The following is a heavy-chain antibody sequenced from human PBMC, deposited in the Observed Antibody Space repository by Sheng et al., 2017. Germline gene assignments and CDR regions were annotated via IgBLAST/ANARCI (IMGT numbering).Heavy chain of an antibody. CDR3: AGQRAFDI. CDR2: IRSSGSTR. Sequence: EGQLVESGGGLVQPGGSLRLSCAASGFTFSSDEMNWVRQAPGKGLEWVSYIRSSGSTRYYADSVKGRFTISRDNAKNSLYLQMNSLRAEDTAVYYCAGQRAFDIWGQGTMVTVSS. J-gene: IGHJ3*02. V-gene: IGHV3-48*03. CDR1: GFTFSSDE.